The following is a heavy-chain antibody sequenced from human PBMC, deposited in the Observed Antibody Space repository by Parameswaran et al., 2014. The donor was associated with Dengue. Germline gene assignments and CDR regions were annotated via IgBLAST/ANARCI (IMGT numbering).Heavy chain of an antibody. J-gene: IGHJ4*02. D-gene: IGHD3-10*01. Sequence: RWIRQPPGKGLEWIGYIYYSGSTYYNPSLKSRVTISVDTSKNQFSLKLSSVTAADTAVYYCARDPHYYGSGSYFGYWGQGTLVTVSS. CDR2: IYYSGST. CDR3: ARDPHYYGSGSYFGY. V-gene: IGHV4-31*02.